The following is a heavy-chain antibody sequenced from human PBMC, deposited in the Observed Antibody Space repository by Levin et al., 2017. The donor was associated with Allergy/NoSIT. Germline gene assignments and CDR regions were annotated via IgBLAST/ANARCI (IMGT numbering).Heavy chain of an antibody. V-gene: IGHV3-53*01. CDR1: GFTVSTHY. CDR3: TKGHYSGVYQ. J-gene: IGHJ4*02. CDR2: IYSDGSA. Sequence: GESLKISCAASGFTVSTHYMTWVRQAPGKGLECVSVIYSDGSAYYADSVKGRSTIPRDNSKNTLSLQMNSLRAEDTAVYYCTKGHYSGVYQWGQGTLVTVSS. D-gene: IGHD6-13*01.